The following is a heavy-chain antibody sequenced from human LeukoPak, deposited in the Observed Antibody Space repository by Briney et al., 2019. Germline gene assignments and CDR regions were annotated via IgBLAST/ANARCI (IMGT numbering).Heavy chain of an antibody. V-gene: IGHV4-4*07. CDR2: IYTSGST. D-gene: IGHD3-10*01. Sequence: PSETLSLICTASGGSISSYYWSWIRQPAGKGLEWIGRIYTSGSTNYNPSLKSRVTMSVDTSKNQFSLKLSSVTAADTAVYYCARLTMVRGVIRYFDYWGQGTLVTVSS. CDR1: GGSISSYY. CDR3: ARLTMVRGVIRYFDY. J-gene: IGHJ4*02.